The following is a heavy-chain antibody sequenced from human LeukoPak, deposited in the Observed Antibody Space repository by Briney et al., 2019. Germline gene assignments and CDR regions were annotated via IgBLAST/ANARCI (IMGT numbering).Heavy chain of an antibody. V-gene: IGHV1-3*01. J-gene: IGHJ6*02. CDR1: GYTFTNYA. CDR2: INAGNGDT. D-gene: IGHD2-21*01. Sequence: GASVKVSCKASGYTFTNYAMHWVRQAPRQRREWMGWINAGNGDTKYSQKFQGRVAITRDTSESTAYLELSSLRSADTAVYYCARDVILQYGMDVWRQTPTVTASS. CDR3: ARDVILQYGMDV.